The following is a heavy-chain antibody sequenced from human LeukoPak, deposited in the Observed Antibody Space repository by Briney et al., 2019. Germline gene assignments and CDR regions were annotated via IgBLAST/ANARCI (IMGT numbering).Heavy chain of an antibody. CDR3: ARDGEAFGWNYAFDY. CDR2: ISYDGSNK. D-gene: IGHD1-7*01. Sequence: GGSLRLSCAASGFTFSTYGMHWVRQAPGKGLEWVTVISYDGSNKYYADSVKGRFTISRDNSKNTLYLQMNSLRAEDTAVYFCARDGEAFGWNYAFDYWGQGTLVTVSS. V-gene: IGHV3-30*03. J-gene: IGHJ4*02. CDR1: GFTFSTYG.